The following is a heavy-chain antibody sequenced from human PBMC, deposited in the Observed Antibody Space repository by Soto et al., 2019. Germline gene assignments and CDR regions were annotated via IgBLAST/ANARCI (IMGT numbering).Heavy chain of an antibody. CDR1: GGSISSSSYY. CDR3: ARRGYSGYDYSAPFDY. D-gene: IGHD5-12*01. Sequence: SETLSLTCTVSGGSISSSSYYWGWIRQPPGKGLEWIGSIYYSGSTYYNPSLKSRVTISVDTSKNQFSLKLSSVTAADTAVYYCARRGYSGYDYSAPFDYWGQGTLVTVSS. V-gene: IGHV4-39*01. J-gene: IGHJ4*02. CDR2: IYYSGST.